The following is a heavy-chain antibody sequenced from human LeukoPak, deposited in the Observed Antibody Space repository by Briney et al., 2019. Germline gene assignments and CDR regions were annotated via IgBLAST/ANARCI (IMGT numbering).Heavy chain of an antibody. CDR1: GGSISSYY. CDR3: ARARSTSSTPLYYYYYYYMDV. CDR2: IYTSGST. V-gene: IGHV4-4*09. D-gene: IGHD2-2*01. J-gene: IGHJ6*03. Sequence: SETLSLTCTVSGGSISSYYWSWIRQPPGKGLEWIGYIYTSGSTNYNPSLKSRVTISVDTSKNQFSLKLSSVTAADTAVYYCARARSTSSTPLYYYYYYYMDVWGKGTTVTVSS.